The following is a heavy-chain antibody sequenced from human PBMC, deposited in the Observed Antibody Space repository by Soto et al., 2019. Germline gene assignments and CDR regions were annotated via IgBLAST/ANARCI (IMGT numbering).Heavy chain of an antibody. D-gene: IGHD6-6*01. V-gene: IGHV4-39*01. J-gene: IGHJ4*02. CDR3: ARHTLAARLGGIGY. CDR2: IYYSGST. CDR1: GGSISSSSYY. Sequence: SETLSLTCTVSGGSISSSSYYWGWIRQPPGKGLEWIGSIYYSGSTYYNPSLKSRVTISVDTSKNPFSLKLSSVTAADTAVYYCARHTLAARLGGIGYWGQGTLVTVSS.